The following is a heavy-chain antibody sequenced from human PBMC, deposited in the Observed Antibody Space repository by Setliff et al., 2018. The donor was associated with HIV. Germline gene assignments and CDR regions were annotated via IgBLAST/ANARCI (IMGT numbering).Heavy chain of an antibody. CDR2: IIPILGTA. J-gene: IGHJ4*02. CDR1: KGTFTTYR. CDR3: AGSILTGYYTFGADY. V-gene: IGHV1-69*11. Sequence: SVKVSCKASKGTFTTYRFTWVRQAPGQGLEWMGRIIPILGTANYAQKFQGRVTITTDESTTTAYMELSSLRSEDTALYYCAGSILTGYYTFGADYWGQGTLVTVSS. D-gene: IGHD3-9*01.